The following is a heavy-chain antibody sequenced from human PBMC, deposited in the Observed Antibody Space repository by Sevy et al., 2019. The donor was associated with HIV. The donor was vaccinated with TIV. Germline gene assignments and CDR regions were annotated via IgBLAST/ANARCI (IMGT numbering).Heavy chain of an antibody. D-gene: IGHD1-7*01. V-gene: IGHV3-7*01. J-gene: IGHJ4*02. CDR1: GFTFSKYW. CDR2: IKQNACQK. Sequence: GGSLRLSCAASGFTFSKYWMGWVRQAPGKGLEWVANIKQNACQKYYVDSVKCRFTSSRDNAKNSLYLQMNSLRAEDTAVYLCASDDGNYYFHYWGQGTLVTVSS. CDR3: ASDDGNYYFHY.